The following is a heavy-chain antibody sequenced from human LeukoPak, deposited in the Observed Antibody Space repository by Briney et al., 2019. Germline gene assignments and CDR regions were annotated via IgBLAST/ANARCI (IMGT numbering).Heavy chain of an antibody. CDR3: ARAYYDFWSGFLNWFDP. CDR1: GYTFSSYA. CDR2: IIPIFGTA. Sequence: GASVKVSCKASGYTFSSYAISWVRQAPGQGLEWMGGIIPIFGTANYAQKFQGRVTITTDESTSTAYMELSSLRSEDTAVYYCARAYYDFWSGFLNWFDPWGQGTLVTVSS. J-gene: IGHJ5*02. D-gene: IGHD3-3*01. V-gene: IGHV1-69*05.